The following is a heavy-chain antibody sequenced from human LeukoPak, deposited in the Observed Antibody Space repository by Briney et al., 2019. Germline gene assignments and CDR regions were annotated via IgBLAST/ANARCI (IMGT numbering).Heavy chain of an antibody. D-gene: IGHD6-19*01. CDR2: IYYSGST. CDR1: GGSISSSSCY. CDR3: ARDQERSGWYGWFDP. V-gene: IGHV4-39*02. J-gene: IGHJ5*02. Sequence: SETLSLTCTVSGGSISSSSCYWGWIRQPPGKGLEWIGSIYYSGSTYYNPSLKSRVTISVDTSKNQFSLKLSSVTAADTAVYYCARDQERSGWYGWFDPWGQGTLVTVSS.